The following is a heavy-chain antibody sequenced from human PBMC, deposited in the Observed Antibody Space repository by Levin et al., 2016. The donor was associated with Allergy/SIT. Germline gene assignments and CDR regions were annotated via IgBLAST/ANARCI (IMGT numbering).Heavy chain of an antibody. D-gene: IGHD1-26*01. CDR3: AYKEWELLSGYYGMDV. CDR1: GYTFTSYY. J-gene: IGHJ6*02. Sequence: ASVKVSCKASGYTFTSYYMHWVRQAPGQGLEWMGIINPSGGSTSYAQKFQGRVTMTRDTSTSTVYMELSSLRSEDTAVYYCAYKEWELLSGYYGMDVWGQGTTVTVSS. V-gene: IGHV1-46*03. CDR2: INPSGGST.